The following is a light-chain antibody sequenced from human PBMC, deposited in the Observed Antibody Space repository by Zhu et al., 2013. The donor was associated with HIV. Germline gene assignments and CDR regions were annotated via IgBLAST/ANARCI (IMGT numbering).Light chain of an antibody. J-gene: IGKJ4*01. Sequence: IQMTQSPPAMSASVGDRVTITCRASQGISTYLAWYQQKPGKAPKLLIYGASTLQSGVPSRFSGSGSGTDFTLTISCLQSEDFATYYCQQYYNYPLTFGGGTKVEFK. CDR2: GAS. V-gene: IGKV1-8*01. CDR1: QGISTY. CDR3: QQYYNYPLT.